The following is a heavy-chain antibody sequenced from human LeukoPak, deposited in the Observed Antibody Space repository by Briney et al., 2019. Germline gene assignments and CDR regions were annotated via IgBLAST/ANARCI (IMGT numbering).Heavy chain of an antibody. J-gene: IGHJ4*02. Sequence: ASVKVSCKASGYTFTGYYMHWVRQAPGQGLEWMGWINPNSGGTNYAQKFQGRVTMTRDTSISTAYMELSRLRSDDTAVYYCARRLGPYYDSSGYCLDYWGQGTLVTVSS. D-gene: IGHD3-22*01. CDR1: GYTFTGYY. CDR2: INPNSGGT. CDR3: ARRLGPYYDSSGYCLDY. V-gene: IGHV1-2*02.